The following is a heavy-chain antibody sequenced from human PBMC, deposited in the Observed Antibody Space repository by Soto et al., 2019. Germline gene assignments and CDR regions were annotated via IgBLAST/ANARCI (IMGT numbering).Heavy chain of an antibody. CDR2: IIPIFGTA. Sequence: SVKVSCKASGGTFSSYAISWVRQAPGQGLEWMGGIIPIFGTANYAQKFQGRVTITADESTSTAYMELSSLRSEDTAVYYCARVSGYCSGGSCYPTYFDYWGQGTLVTVSS. CDR3: ARVSGYCSGGSCYPTYFDY. CDR1: GGTFSSYA. D-gene: IGHD2-15*01. J-gene: IGHJ4*02. V-gene: IGHV1-69*13.